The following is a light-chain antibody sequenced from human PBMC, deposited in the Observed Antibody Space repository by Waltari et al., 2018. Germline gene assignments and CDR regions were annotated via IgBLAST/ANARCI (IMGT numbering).Light chain of an antibody. CDR1: QSVGSS. CDR2: DAS. V-gene: IGKV3-11*01. CDR3: QQYTNWPLT. Sequence: EIVLTQSPVTLSLAPGERATLSCWASQSVGSSLAWYQQKPGQAPRLLMYDASNRATGVPARFNGSGSGTDFTLTIISLQSEDSAVYYCQQYTNWPLTFGGGTKVEIK. J-gene: IGKJ4*01.